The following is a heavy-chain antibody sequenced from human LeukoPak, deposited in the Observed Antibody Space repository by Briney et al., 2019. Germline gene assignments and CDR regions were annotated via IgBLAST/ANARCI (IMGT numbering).Heavy chain of an antibody. CDR3: ARQGGSYYWYFDL. CDR2: IYYSGST. D-gene: IGHD1-26*01. CDR1: GGSISSSSYY. V-gene: IGHV4-39*01. Sequence: SETLSLTCTVSGGSISSSSYYWGWIRQPPGKGLEWIGSIYYSGSTYYDPSLKSRVTISVDTSKNQFSLKLSSVTAADTAVYYCARQGGSYYWYFDLWGRGTLVTVSS. J-gene: IGHJ2*01.